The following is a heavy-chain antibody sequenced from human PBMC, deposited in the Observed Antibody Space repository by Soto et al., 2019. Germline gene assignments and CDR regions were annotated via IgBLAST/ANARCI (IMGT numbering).Heavy chain of an antibody. Sequence: QLQLQESGPGLVKPSETLSLTCTVSGGSTSSSSYYWGWIRQPPGKGLEWIGSIYYSGSTYYNPSLKSRVTISVDTSKNQFSLKLSSVTAADTAVYYCARHSIAAAPRIVYFDYWGQGTLVTVSS. CDR3: ARHSIAAAPRIVYFDY. CDR1: GGSTSSSSYY. V-gene: IGHV4-39*01. J-gene: IGHJ4*02. CDR2: IYYSGST. D-gene: IGHD6-6*01.